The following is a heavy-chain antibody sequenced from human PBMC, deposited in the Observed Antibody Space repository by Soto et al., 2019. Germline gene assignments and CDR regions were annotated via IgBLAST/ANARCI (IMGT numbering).Heavy chain of an antibody. CDR3: ARAPYKIFGVATYYYYDMDA. CDR1: GFTFRDYY. V-gene: IGHV3-11*06. D-gene: IGHD3-3*01. CDR2: ISGRSSET. J-gene: IGHJ6*02. Sequence: LRLSCTVSGFTFRDYYMTWIRQAPGKGLEWVSYISGRSSETYYADSVKGRFTISRDNAKNSLYLQMNDLRAEDTAVYYCARAPYKIFGVATYYYYDMDAWGQGTTVTVSS.